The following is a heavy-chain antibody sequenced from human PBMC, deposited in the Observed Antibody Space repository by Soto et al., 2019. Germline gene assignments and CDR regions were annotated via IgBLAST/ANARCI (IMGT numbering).Heavy chain of an antibody. J-gene: IGHJ4*02. CDR3: GKESGRATEVDY. CDR2: ITGSGGST. CDR1: GFTFSNSA. V-gene: IGHV3-23*01. Sequence: GGSLRLSCAASGFTFSNSAMSWVRQAPGKGLEWVSGITGSGGSTDYAGSVKGRFTISRDNSKNTLHLQMNSLRAEDTAIYYCGKESGRATEVDYWGQGTLVTVSS. D-gene: IGHD3-3*01.